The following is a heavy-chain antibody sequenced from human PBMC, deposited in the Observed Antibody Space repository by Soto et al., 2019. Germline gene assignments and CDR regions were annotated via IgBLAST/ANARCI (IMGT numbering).Heavy chain of an antibody. V-gene: IGHV3-30*03. CDR1: GLAFISYG. Sequence: GGSLRLSCAASGLAFISYGMHWVLQAPGKGLEWVSLISYDASNKYYADSVKGRFTISRDNSKNTLYLQMNSLRTDDTAVYYCGTYGSIFDHWGQATLV. J-gene: IGHJ4*02. D-gene: IGHD3-10*01. CDR3: GTYGSIFDH. CDR2: ISYDASNK.